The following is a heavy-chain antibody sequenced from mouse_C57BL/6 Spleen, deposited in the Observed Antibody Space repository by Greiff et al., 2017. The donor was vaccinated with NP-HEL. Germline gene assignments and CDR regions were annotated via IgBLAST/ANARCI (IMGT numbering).Heavy chain of an antibody. Sequence: VQLQQSGAELAKPGASVKLSCKASGYTFTSYWMHWVKQRPGQGLEWIGYINPSSGYTKYNQKFKDKATLTADKSSSTAYMQLSSLTYEDSAVYYCARPSYGSSYYFDYWGQGTTLTVSS. CDR1: GYTFTSYW. CDR3: ARPSYGSSYYFDY. D-gene: IGHD1-1*01. V-gene: IGHV1-7*01. J-gene: IGHJ2*01. CDR2: INPSSGYT.